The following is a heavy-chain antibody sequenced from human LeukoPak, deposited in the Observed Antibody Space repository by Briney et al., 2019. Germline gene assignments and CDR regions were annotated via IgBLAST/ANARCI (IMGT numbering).Heavy chain of an antibody. CDR1: GFTFSSYA. D-gene: IGHD1-1*01. V-gene: IGHV3-23*01. Sequence: GGSLRLSCAASGFTFSSYAMGWVRQAPGKGLEWVSAISGTGSRTYYADSVKGRFTISRDNSKNTLYLQMNSLRAEDTAVYYCAKANWDDEYIFGYWGQGTLVTVSS. CDR3: AKANWDDEYIFGY. J-gene: IGHJ4*02. CDR2: ISGTGSRT.